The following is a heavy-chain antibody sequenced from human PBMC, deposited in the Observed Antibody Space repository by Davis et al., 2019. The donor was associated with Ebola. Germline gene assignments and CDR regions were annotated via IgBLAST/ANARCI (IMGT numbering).Heavy chain of an antibody. CDR1: GDTVFGKSGA. D-gene: IGHD1-26*01. CDR2: TYYTSKWFN. CDR3: VRGWGRTGMGV. J-gene: IGHJ6*02. Sequence: PSETLSLTCAISGDTVFGKSGAWNWIRQSPSRGLEWLGRTYYTSKWFNDYAVFLQGRITINPDTSKNQLSLQLNSVTPEDTAVYYCVRGWGRTGMGVWGQGTTVTVSS. V-gene: IGHV6-1*01.